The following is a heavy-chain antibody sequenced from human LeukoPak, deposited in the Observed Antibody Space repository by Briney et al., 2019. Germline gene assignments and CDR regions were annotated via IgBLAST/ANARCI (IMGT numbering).Heavy chain of an antibody. CDR2: INYSGTT. CDR3: ARLDIVVVPATAFDY. Sequence: SETLSLTCTVSGGSIRSRSYYWGWFRQPPGKGLEWIGSINYSGTTYYNPSLKTRVTISVDTSKNQFSLKLSSVTAADTAVYYCARLDIVVVPATAFDYWGQGTLVTVSS. CDR1: GGSIRSRSYY. J-gene: IGHJ4*02. V-gene: IGHV4-39*07. D-gene: IGHD2-2*01.